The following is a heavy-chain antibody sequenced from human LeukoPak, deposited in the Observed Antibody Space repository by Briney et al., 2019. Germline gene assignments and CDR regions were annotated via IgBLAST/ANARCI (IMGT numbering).Heavy chain of an antibody. CDR1: GFTFGDYA. CDR2: IRRRAFGETA. J-gene: IGHJ6*02. V-gene: IGHV3-49*04. CDR3: TRGGAAAAYGMDV. Sequence: GGSLRLSCTASGFTFGDYAVSWVRRAPGRGLEWVGLIRRRAFGETADYAASVKGRFTISRDDSKSIAYLQMNSLKTEDTAVYYCTRGGAAAAYGMDVWGQGTTDTVSS. D-gene: IGHD6-13*01.